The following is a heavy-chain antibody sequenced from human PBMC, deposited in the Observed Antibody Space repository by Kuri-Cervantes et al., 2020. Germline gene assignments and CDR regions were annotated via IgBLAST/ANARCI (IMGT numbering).Heavy chain of an antibody. Sequence: ETLSLTCAASGFTFSSYAMSWVRQAPGKGLEWVSAISGSGGSTYYADSVKGRFTISRDNSKNTLYLQMNSLRAENTAVYYCAKDQIAVAGTVDYWGQGNLVTVSS. CDR3: AKDQIAVAGTVDY. D-gene: IGHD6-19*01. CDR2: ISGSGGST. V-gene: IGHV3-23*01. J-gene: IGHJ4*02. CDR1: GFTFSSYA.